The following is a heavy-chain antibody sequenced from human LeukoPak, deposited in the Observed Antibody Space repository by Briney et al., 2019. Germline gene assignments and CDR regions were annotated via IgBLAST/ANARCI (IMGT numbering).Heavy chain of an antibody. V-gene: IGHV3-48*03. CDR1: GFTFSSYE. D-gene: IGHD2/OR15-2a*01. J-gene: IGHJ4*02. CDR2: ISSSGSTI. CDR3: ARDKEYPELDY. Sequence: PGGSLRLSCAASGFTFSSYEMNWVRQAPGKGLEWVSYISSSGSTIYYADSVKGRFTISRDNAKNSLYLQMNSLRADDTAVYYCARDKEYPELDYWGQGTLVTVSS.